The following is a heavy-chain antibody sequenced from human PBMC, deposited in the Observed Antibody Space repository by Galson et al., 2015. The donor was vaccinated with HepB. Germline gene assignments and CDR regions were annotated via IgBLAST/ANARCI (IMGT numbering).Heavy chain of an antibody. CDR2: ISGSGAFT. V-gene: IGHV3-23*01. D-gene: IGHD1-26*01. CDR1: GFIFKNHA. Sequence: SLRLSCATSGFIFKNHAMTWVRQAPGKGLEWMSSISGSGAFTYYADSVKGRFTISRDNSKNMVHLQMNSLRAEDTAFYYCAKDSVSGSYLPTYFDSWGQGTLVTVSS. CDR3: AKDSVSGSYLPTYFDS. J-gene: IGHJ4*02.